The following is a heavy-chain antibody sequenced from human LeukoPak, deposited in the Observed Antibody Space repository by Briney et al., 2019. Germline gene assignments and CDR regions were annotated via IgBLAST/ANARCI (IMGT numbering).Heavy chain of an antibody. CDR1: GFTFSSYS. J-gene: IGHJ4*02. Sequence: GGSLRLSCAASGFTFSSYSMNWVRQAPGKGLEWVSSISSTISYIYYADSVKGRFTISRDNRKNSLYLQMNSLRAEDTAVYYCARDPAAAGWGYFDYWGQGTLVTVSS. D-gene: IGHD6-13*01. CDR2: ISSTISYI. V-gene: IGHV3-21*01. CDR3: ARDPAAAGWGYFDY.